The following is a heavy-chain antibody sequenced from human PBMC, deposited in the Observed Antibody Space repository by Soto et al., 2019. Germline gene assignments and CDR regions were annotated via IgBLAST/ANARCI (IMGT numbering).Heavy chain of an antibody. J-gene: IGHJ5*02. D-gene: IGHD1-26*01. CDR3: ARELGATSNWFDP. CDR2: IIPIFGTA. CDR1: GGTFSSYA. V-gene: IGHV1-69*13. Sequence: GASVKVSCKASGGTFSSYAISWVRQAPGQGLEWMGGIIPIFGTANYAQKFQGRVTITADESTSTAYMELSSLRSEDTAVYYCARELGATSNWFDPWGQGTLVTVSS.